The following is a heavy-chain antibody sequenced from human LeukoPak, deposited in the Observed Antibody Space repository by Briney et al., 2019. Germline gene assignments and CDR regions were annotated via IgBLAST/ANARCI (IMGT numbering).Heavy chain of an antibody. J-gene: IGHJ4*02. Sequence: SVTVSCKASGYTFTSYYMHWVRQAPGQGLEWMGGIIPIFGTANYAQKFQGRVTITADESTSTAYMELSSLRSEDTAVYYCASGSVHGSGSYSLDYWGQGTLVTVSS. CDR2: IIPIFGTA. CDR1: GYTFTSYY. CDR3: ASGSVHGSGSYSLDY. D-gene: IGHD3-10*01. V-gene: IGHV1-69*13.